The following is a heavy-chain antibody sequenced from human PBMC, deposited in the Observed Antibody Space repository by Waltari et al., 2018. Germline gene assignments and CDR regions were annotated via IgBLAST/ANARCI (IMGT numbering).Heavy chain of an antibody. CDR3: ARDQRLGYCSSTSCYSDY. J-gene: IGHJ4*02. V-gene: IGHV3-21*01. D-gene: IGHD2-2*01. CDR2: ISSSSSYI. CDR1: GFTFSSYS. Sequence: EVQLVESGGGLVKPGGSLRLSCAASGFTFSSYSMNWVRQDPGKGLEWVSSISSSSSYIYYADSVKGRFTISRDNAKNSLYLQMNSLRAEDTAVYYCARDQRLGYCSSTSCYSDYWGQGTLVTVSS.